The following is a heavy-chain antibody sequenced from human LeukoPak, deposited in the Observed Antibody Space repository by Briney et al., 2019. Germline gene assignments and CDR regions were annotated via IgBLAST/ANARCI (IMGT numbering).Heavy chain of an antibody. CDR2: IGPSGST. V-gene: IGHV3-23*01. Sequence: PGGSLRLSCAASGFTLTTYAMSWVRQAPGKGLAWVSAIGPSGSTFYADSVKGRFTISRDNFKYTLYLQMNSLRVDDTAVYYCAKRGGRYRGFDDWGQGTLVTVSS. D-gene: IGHD1-26*01. J-gene: IGHJ4*02. CDR3: AKRGGRYRGFDD. CDR1: GFTLTTYA.